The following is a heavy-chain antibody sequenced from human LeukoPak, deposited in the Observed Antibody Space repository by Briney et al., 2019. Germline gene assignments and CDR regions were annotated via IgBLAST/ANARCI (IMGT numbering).Heavy chain of an antibody. V-gene: IGHV3-9*01. CDR2: ISWNSGSI. CDR1: GFTFDDYA. CDR3: AKDSYGSGSIVNAFDI. D-gene: IGHD3-10*01. J-gene: IGHJ3*02. Sequence: PGGSLRLSCAASGFTFDDYAMHWVRQVPGRGLGGFSGISWNSGSIGYADSVKGRFTISRDNAKNSLYLQMNSLRAEDTALYYCAKDSYGSGSIVNAFDIWGQGTMVTVSS.